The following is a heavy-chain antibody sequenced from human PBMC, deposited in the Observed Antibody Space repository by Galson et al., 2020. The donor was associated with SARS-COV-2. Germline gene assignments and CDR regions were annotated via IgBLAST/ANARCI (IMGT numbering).Heavy chain of an antibody. CDR1: GYTFSSYA. Sequence: TGGSMRLSCAASGYTFSSYAMSWVRQAPGRGLEWVSTITTSGTSTYYADSVKGRFTISRDNSKNTLYLQMNSLRAEDTAVYYCAKARVLAAVKWFDRWGQGTLVTVSS. D-gene: IGHD2-2*01. CDR3: AKARVLAAVKWFDR. CDR2: ITTSGTST. V-gene: IGHV3-23*01. J-gene: IGHJ5*02.